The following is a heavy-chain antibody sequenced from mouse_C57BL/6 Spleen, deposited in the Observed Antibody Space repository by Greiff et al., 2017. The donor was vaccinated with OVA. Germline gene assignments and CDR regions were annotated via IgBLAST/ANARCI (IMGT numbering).Heavy chain of an antibody. CDR1: GYAFSSYW. J-gene: IGHJ1*03. Sequence: VKLQESGAELVKPGASVKISCKASGYAFSSYWMNWVKQRPGKGLEWIGQIYPGDGDTNYNGKFKGKATLTADKSSSTAYMQLSSLTSEDSAVYFCARELPHWYFDVWGTGTTVTVSS. CDR2: IYPGDGDT. CDR3: ARELPHWYFDV. V-gene: IGHV1-80*01. D-gene: IGHD2-1*01.